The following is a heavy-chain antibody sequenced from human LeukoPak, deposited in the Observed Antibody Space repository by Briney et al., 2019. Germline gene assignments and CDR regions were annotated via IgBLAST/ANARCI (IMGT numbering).Heavy chain of an antibody. Sequence: SGTLSLTCTVSGDSINSLDLWSWVRQPPGKGLEWIGEMYLSGTTHSNPSVKSRVTITIDKSKNQFFLNLSSVTAADTAVYYCAGLVGRYSSGLYYYYFDYWGQGTLVTVSS. CDR3: AGLVGRYSSGLYYYYFDY. J-gene: IGHJ4*02. CDR2: MYLSGTT. CDR1: GDSINSLDL. D-gene: IGHD3-22*01. V-gene: IGHV4-4*02.